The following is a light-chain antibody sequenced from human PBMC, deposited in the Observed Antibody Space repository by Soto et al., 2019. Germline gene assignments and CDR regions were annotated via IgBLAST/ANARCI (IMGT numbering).Light chain of an antibody. J-gene: IGKJ4*01. Sequence: DIQMTQSPSSLSASVGDRVTITCRASQSISTFLNWYQHRPGKAPKLLIYSASTLQSGVPPRFSDSGSGTDFTLTISSLQPEDFATYYCQQSYNTLTFGGGTKVEIK. V-gene: IGKV1-39*01. CDR2: SAS. CDR1: QSISTF. CDR3: QQSYNTLT.